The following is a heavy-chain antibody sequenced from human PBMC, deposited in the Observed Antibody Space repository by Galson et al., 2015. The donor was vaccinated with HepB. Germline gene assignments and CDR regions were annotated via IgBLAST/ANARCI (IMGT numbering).Heavy chain of an antibody. D-gene: IGHD3-10*01. CDR2: IIPIFGTA. CDR1: GGTFSSYA. J-gene: IGHJ6*02. V-gene: IGHV1-69*13. Sequence: SVKVSCKASGGTFSSYAISWVRQAPGQGLEWMGGIIPIFGTANYAQKFQGRVTITADESTSTAYMELSSLRSEDTAVYYCASRGSPRVHYYYYGMDVWGQGTTVTVSS. CDR3: ASRGSPRVHYYYYGMDV.